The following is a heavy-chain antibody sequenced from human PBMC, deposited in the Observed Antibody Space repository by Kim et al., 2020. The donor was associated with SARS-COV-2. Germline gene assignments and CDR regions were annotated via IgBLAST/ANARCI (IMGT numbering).Heavy chain of an antibody. CDR3: ARMYYDYVWGSYRLLDP. CDR1: GYTFTSYG. V-gene: IGHV1-18*01. J-gene: IGHJ5*02. D-gene: IGHD3-16*02. Sequence: ASVKVSCKASGYTFTSYGISWVRQAPGQGLEWMGWISAYNGNTNYAQKLQGRVTMTTDTSTSTAYMELRSLRSDDTAVYYCARMYYDYVWGSYRLLDPWGQGTLVTVSS. CDR2: ISAYNGNT.